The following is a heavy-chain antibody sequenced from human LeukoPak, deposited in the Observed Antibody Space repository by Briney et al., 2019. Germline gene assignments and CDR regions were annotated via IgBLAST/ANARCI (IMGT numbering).Heavy chain of an antibody. CDR2: IYTSGST. CDR1: GGSISSGSYY. Sequence: SQTLSLTCTVSGGSISSGSYYWSWIRQPAGKGLEWIGRIYTSGSTNYNPSLKSRVTISVDTSKNQFSLKLSSVTAADTAVYYCARGEYSSSLGAFDIWGQGTMVTVSS. J-gene: IGHJ3*02. D-gene: IGHD6-6*01. CDR3: ARGEYSSSLGAFDI. V-gene: IGHV4-61*02.